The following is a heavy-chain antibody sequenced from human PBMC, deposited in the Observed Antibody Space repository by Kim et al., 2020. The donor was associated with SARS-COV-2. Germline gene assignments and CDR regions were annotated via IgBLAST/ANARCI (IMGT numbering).Heavy chain of an antibody. D-gene: IGHD3-22*01. CDR3: ARPYYYDSSGNKDAFDI. CDR2: IYPGDSDT. J-gene: IGHJ3*02. V-gene: IGHV5-51*01. CDR1: GYSFTSYW. Sequence: GESLKISCKGSGYSFTSYWIGWVRQMPGKGLEWMGIIYPGDSDTRYSPSFQGQVTISADKSISTAYLQWSSLKASDTTTYYCARPYYYDSSGNKDAFDIWGQGTMVTVSS.